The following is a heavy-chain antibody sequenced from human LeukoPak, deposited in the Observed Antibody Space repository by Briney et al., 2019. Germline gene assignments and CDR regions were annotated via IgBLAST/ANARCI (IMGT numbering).Heavy chain of an antibody. V-gene: IGHV3-7*01. CDR2: IKQDGSEK. J-gene: IGHJ4*02. D-gene: IGHD5-24*01. CDR1: GFTFSSYW. CDR3: ATYGGWLHPSFDY. Sequence: QPGGSLRLSCAASGFTFSSYWMSWVRQAPGKGLEWVANIKQDGSEKYYVDSVKGRFTISRDNAKNSLYLQMNSLRAEDTAVYYCATYGGWLHPSFDYWGQGTLVTVSS.